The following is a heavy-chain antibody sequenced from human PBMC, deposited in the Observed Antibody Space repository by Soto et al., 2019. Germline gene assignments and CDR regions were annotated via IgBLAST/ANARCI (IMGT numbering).Heavy chain of an antibody. CDR1: GYTFTSYY. Sequence: ASVKVSCKSSGYTFTSYYMHWVRQAPGQGLEWMGIIKPTGGSTSYAQKFQGRVTMTRDTSTSTVYMELSSLTSEDTAVYYCARTFSDGLDPWGQGTLVTVSS. V-gene: IGHV1-46*01. CDR2: IKPTGGST. J-gene: IGHJ5*02. CDR3: ARTFSDGLDP. D-gene: IGHD6-25*01.